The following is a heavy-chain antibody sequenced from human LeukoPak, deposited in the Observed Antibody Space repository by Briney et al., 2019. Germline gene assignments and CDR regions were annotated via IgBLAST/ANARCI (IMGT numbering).Heavy chain of an antibody. CDR2: ISGDGITT. CDR1: GFPFSSYV. J-gene: IGHJ4*02. Sequence: GGSLTLSCVASGFPFSSYVMSWVRQAPGKGLEWVSVISGDGITTHYAGSVKGRFTISRDNSKKMLYLQMNSLRAEDTAVYYCAKDRSEIVGASDYWGQGTLVTVSS. V-gene: IGHV3-23*01. D-gene: IGHD1-26*01. CDR3: AKDRSEIVGASDY.